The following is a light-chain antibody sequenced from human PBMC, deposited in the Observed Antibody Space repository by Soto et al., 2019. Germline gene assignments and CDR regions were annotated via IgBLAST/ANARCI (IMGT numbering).Light chain of an antibody. Sequence: QSVLTQPPSVSGAPGQRVTISCTGSSSNIGADYDVQWYQQVPGTAPKLLIYGNTNRPSGDPDRFSGSISGTSASLAISGLQAEDEADYYCQSHDSSLSAHVVFGGGTKVTVL. CDR1: SSNIGADYD. CDR3: QSHDSSLSAHVV. J-gene: IGLJ2*01. V-gene: IGLV1-40*01. CDR2: GNT.